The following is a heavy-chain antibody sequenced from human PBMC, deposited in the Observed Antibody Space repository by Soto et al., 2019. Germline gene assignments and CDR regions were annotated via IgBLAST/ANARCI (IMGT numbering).Heavy chain of an antibody. J-gene: IGHJ6*02. CDR1: GFTFSSYG. Sequence: GGSLRLSCAASGFTFSSYGMHWVRQAPGKGLEWVAVISYDGSNKYYADSVKGRFTISRDNSKNTLYLQMNSLRAEDTAVYYCAKESRYYDILTGYFTYYYYGMDVWGQGTTVTVSS. D-gene: IGHD3-9*01. CDR3: AKESRYYDILTGYFTYYYYGMDV. V-gene: IGHV3-30*18. CDR2: ISYDGSNK.